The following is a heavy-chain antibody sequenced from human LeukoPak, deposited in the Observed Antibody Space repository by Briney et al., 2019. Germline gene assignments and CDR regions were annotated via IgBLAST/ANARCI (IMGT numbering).Heavy chain of an antibody. CDR1: GFIFRSYV. CDR3: AKGAATVTDFDY. V-gene: IGHV3-23*01. CDR2: ISLSGTDT. D-gene: IGHD4-17*01. Sequence: PGGSLRLSCAASGFIFRSYVMSWVRQAPGKGLEWVSGISLSGTDTYYTDSVRGRFIISRDNSKNTLYLQMNSLRAEDTAVYYCAKGAATVTDFDYWGQGTQVTVSS. J-gene: IGHJ4*02.